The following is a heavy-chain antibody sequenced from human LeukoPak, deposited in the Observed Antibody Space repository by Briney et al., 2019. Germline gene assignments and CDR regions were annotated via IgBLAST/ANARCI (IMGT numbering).Heavy chain of an antibody. J-gene: IGHJ6*02. D-gene: IGHD6-19*01. CDR2: ISSSSTT. CDR1: GFTFSSYS. CDR3: ARVAVAGTGHYYYGMDV. V-gene: IGHV3-48*01. Sequence: GGSLRLSCAASGFTFSSYSMNWVRQAPGKRLEWVSYISSSSTTYYADSVKGRFTISRDNAKNSLYLQMNSLRAEDTAVYYCARVAVAGTGHYYYGMDVWGQGTTVTVSS.